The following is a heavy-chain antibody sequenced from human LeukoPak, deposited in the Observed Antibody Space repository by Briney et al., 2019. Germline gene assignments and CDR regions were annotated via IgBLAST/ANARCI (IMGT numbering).Heavy chain of an antibody. CDR1: GVSISSSYSY. CDR3: ARQTGSGLFILP. J-gene: IGHJ4*02. V-gene: IGHV4-39*01. Sequence: PSETLSLTCTVSGVSISSSYSYWGWIRQPPGMGLEWIGSIYYTGDTYYNASLKSQVSISIDTSKNQFSLKLTSVTAADTAVYYCARQTGSGLFILPGGQGTLVTVSS. D-gene: IGHD3/OR15-3a*01. CDR2: IYYTGDT.